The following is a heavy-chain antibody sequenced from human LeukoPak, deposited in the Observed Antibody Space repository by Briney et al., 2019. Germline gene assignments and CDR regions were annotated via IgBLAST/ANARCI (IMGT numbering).Heavy chain of an antibody. CDR2: INHSGST. CDR1: GGSFSDYY. CDR3: ARGFKDGDCSGGSCYFHYFDC. J-gene: IGHJ4*02. V-gene: IGHV4-34*01. D-gene: IGHD2-15*01. Sequence: SETLSLTCAVYGGSFSDYYWNWIRQPPGKGLEWIGEINHSGSTNYNPSLKSRVTISVDTSKNQFSLRLSSVTAADTAVYHCARGFKDGDCSGGSCYFHYFDCWGQGTLVTVSS.